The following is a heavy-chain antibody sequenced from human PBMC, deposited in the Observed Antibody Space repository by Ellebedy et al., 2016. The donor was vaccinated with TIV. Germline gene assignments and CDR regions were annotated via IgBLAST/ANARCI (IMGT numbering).Heavy chain of an antibody. D-gene: IGHD6-19*01. CDR1: GFTFSDSV. V-gene: IGHV3-30*03. Sequence: GESLKISXVGFGFTFSDSVMHWVRQDPGKGLDWVAGISVDGRAVHYPDSVKGRFTISRDNAQNTVYLQMNSLRLADTAVYYCVRGWYSSGHCDVFAMWGQGTIVTVSS. J-gene: IGHJ3*02. CDR2: ISVDGRAV. CDR3: VRGWYSSGHCDVFAM.